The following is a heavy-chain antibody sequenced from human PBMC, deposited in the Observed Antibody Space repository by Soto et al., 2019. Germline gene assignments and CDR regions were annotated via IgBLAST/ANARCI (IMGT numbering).Heavy chain of an antibody. CDR3: ARGLNGYSHYFDY. CDR2: INAGNGNT. D-gene: IGHD5-18*01. J-gene: IGHJ4*02. V-gene: IGHV1-3*01. CDR1: GYTFTSYA. Sequence: ASVKVSCKASGYTFTSYAMHWVRQAPGQRLEWMGWINAGNGNTKYSQKFQGRVTITRDTSASTAYMELSSLRSEDTAVYFCARGLNGYSHYFDYWGQGTLVTVCS.